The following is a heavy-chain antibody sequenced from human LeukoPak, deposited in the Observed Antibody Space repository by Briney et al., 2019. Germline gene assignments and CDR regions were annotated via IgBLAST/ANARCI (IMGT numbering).Heavy chain of an antibody. CDR2: MNPNSGNT. CDR1: GYTFTSCD. V-gene: IGHV1-8*01. D-gene: IGHD6-13*01. J-gene: IGHJ3*02. CDR3: ARHRERAAALLCAFDI. Sequence: ASVKVSCKASGYTFTSCDINWVRQATGQGLEWMGWMNPNSGNTGYAQKFQGRVTMTRNTSISTAYLPWSSLKASDTAIYYCARHRERAAALLCAFDIWGQGTMVTVSS.